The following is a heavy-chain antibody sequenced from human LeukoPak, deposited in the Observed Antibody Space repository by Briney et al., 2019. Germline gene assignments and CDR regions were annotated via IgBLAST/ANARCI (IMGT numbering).Heavy chain of an antibody. Sequence: SGGSLRLSCAASGFTFSSYEMNWVRQAPGKGLEWVSYISSSGSTIYYADSVKGRFTISRDNAKNSLYLQMNSLRAEDTAVYYCARGGQVLLWFGEFVKEYYFDYWGQGTLVTVSS. CDR3: ARGGQVLLWFGEFVKEYYFDY. J-gene: IGHJ4*02. CDR1: GFTFSSYE. D-gene: IGHD3-10*01. CDR2: ISSSGSTI. V-gene: IGHV3-48*03.